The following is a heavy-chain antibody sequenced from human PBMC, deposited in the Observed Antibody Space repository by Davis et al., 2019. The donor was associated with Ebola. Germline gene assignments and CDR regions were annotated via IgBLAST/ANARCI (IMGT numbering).Heavy chain of an antibody. CDR1: GFTFSGSA. J-gene: IGHJ5*02. CDR2: IRSKANSYAT. CDR3: ARDGVYYDFWIGWFDP. V-gene: IGHV3-73*01. Sequence: GGSLRLSCAASGFTFSGSAMHWVRQASGKGLEWVGRIRSKANSYATAYAASVKGRFTISRDDSKNTAYLQMNSLRAEDTAVYYCARDGVYYDFWIGWFDPWGQGTLVTVSS. D-gene: IGHD3-3*01.